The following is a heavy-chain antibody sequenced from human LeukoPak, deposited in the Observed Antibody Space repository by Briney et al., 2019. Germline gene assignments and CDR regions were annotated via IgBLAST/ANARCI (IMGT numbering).Heavy chain of an antibody. CDR2: ISSSGSTI. D-gene: IGHD6-19*01. CDR3: AKDGGHSSVLYYFES. V-gene: IGHV3-48*03. Sequence: GGSLRLSCEASGFTFSIYEVNWVRQAPGKGLEWVSYISSSGSTIYYADSVKGRFTISRDNAKNSLYLEMNSLRPEDTAFYYCAKDGGHSSVLYYFESWGQGTLVTVSS. CDR1: GFTFSIYE. J-gene: IGHJ4*02.